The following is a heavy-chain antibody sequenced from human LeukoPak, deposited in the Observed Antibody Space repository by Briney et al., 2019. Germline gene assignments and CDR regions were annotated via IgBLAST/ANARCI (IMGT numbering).Heavy chain of an antibody. Sequence: ASVKVSCKASGGTFSSYAISWVRQAPGQGLEWMGRIIPILGIANYAQKFQGRVTITADESTSTAYMELSSLRSEDTAVYYCARDHFNSITKVRALTFDYWGQGTLVTVSS. CDR1: GGTFSSYA. J-gene: IGHJ4*02. CDR2: IIPILGIA. V-gene: IGHV1-69*04. CDR3: ARDHFNSITKVRALTFDY. D-gene: IGHD3-10*01.